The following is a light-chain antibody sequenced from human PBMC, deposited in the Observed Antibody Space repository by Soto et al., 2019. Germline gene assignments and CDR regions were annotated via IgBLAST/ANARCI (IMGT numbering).Light chain of an antibody. CDR3: SSYTYTTTLVV. Sequence: QSVLTQPASVSGSPGQSITISCTGTSSDVGGYNYVSWYQQHPGKAPKLLIYDVSDRPSGVSNRFSGSKSDNTASLTISGLQAEDEADYYCSSYTYTTTLVVFGGGTKVPS. J-gene: IGLJ2*01. V-gene: IGLV2-14*01. CDR1: SSDVGGYNY. CDR2: DVS.